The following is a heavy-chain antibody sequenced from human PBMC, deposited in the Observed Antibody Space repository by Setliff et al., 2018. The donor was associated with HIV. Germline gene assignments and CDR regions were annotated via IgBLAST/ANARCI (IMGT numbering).Heavy chain of an antibody. Sequence: GGSLRLSCAASGFSFSSLAMHWVRQAPGKGLEWVAAISDDGTIKNYADSVKGRFAISRDSSTDTVYVQMSSLRVEDTAVYYCARAPNWGSPHYFDFWGQGTLVTVSS. CDR1: GFSFSSLA. CDR2: ISDDGTIK. CDR3: ARAPNWGSPHYFDF. D-gene: IGHD7-27*01. V-gene: IGHV3-30*09. J-gene: IGHJ4*02.